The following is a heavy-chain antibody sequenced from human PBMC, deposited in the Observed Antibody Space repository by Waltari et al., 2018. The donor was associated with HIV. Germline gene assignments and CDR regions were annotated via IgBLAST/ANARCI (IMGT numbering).Heavy chain of an antibody. D-gene: IGHD3-16*01. V-gene: IGHV2-5*02. Sequence: QFTLKESGPTLVRPPQSITLTCTCSGFSLKTTPVGVGCIRQPSGKALAWLALIYWDYDKRYSPTLKSRLTITKDTSKNQVVLRMTNMAPVDTATYYCAHRSYGSHLGYFDYWGQGALVTVSS. CDR1: GFSLKTTPVG. CDR3: AHRSYGSHLGYFDY. J-gene: IGHJ4*02. CDR2: IYWDYDK.